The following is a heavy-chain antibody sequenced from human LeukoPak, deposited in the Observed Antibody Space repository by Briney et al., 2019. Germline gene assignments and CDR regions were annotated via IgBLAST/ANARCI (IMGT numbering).Heavy chain of an antibody. Sequence: ASVKVSFKASGGTFSSYAISWVRQAPGQGLEWMGRINPNSGGTNYAQKFQGRVTMTRDTSISTVYMELSRLRSDDTAVYYCARVGYYESSGYYEYWGQGTLVTVSS. J-gene: IGHJ4*02. CDR2: INPNSGGT. D-gene: IGHD3-22*01. CDR3: ARVGYYESSGYYEY. CDR1: GGTFSSYA. V-gene: IGHV1-2*06.